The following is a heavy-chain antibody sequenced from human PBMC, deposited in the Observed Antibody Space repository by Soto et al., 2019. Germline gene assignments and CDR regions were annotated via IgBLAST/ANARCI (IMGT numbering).Heavy chain of an antibody. CDR2: ISAYNGNT. Sequence: QVQLVQSGAEVKKPGASVKVSCKASGYTFTSYGISWVRQAPGQGLEWMGWISAYNGNTNYAQKLQGRGTMTTDTSTSTAYMELRSLRSADTAVYYCARGLRSYDFWSGFNLFDPWGQGTLVTVSS. CDR1: GYTFTSYG. V-gene: IGHV1-18*04. J-gene: IGHJ5*02. CDR3: ARGLRSYDFWSGFNLFDP. D-gene: IGHD3-3*01.